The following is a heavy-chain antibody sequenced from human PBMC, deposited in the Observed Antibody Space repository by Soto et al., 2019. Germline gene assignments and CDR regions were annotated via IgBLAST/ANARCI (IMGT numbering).Heavy chain of an antibody. J-gene: IGHJ3*02. CDR1: GFTFSSYA. CDR3: ARVVPAVMWNAFDI. CDR2: ISYDGSNK. Sequence: GGSLRLSCAASGFTFSSYAMHWVRQAPGKGLEWVAVISYDGSNKYYADSVKGRFTISSDNSKNTLYLQMNSLRAEDTAVYYCARVVPAVMWNAFDIWGQGTMVTVSS. D-gene: IGHD2-2*01. V-gene: IGHV3-30-3*01.